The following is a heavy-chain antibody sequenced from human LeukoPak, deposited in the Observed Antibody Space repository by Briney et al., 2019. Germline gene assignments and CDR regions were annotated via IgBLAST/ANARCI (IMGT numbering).Heavy chain of an antibody. D-gene: IGHD6-6*01. CDR1: GGTFSSYA. Sequence: ASVKVSCKASGGTFSSYAISWVRQAPGQGLEWMGGIIPIFGTANYAQKFQGRVTITTDESTSTAYMELSSLRSEDTAVYYCARVRKASSSSNYYYYYMDVWGKGTTVTVSS. V-gene: IGHV1-69*05. J-gene: IGHJ6*03. CDR3: ARVRKASSSSNYYYYYMDV. CDR2: IIPIFGTA.